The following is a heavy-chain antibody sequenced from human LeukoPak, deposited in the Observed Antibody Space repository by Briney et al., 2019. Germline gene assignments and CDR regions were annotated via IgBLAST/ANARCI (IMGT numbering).Heavy chain of an antibody. V-gene: IGHV4-59*01. D-gene: IGHD3-10*01. CDR2: IYYSGST. CDR3: ARDRGIWYFDL. J-gene: IGHJ2*01. Sequence: SETLSLTCTVSGGSISIYYWSWIRQPPGKGLEWLGYIYYSGSTNYNPSLKSRVTISVDTSKNQFSLKLSSVTAADTAVYFCARDRGIWYFDLWGRGTLVTVSS. CDR1: GGSISIYY.